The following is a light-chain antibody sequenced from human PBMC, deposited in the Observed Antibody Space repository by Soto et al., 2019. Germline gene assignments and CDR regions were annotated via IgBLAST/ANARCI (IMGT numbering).Light chain of an antibody. J-gene: IGKJ1*01. CDR3: QQYYDAPQT. CDR1: QSILYSSNNKNY. V-gene: IGKV4-1*01. Sequence: DIVMTQSPDSLAVSLGERATINCKSSQSILYSSNNKNYLAWYQQKPGQPPKLLIYWASTRESGVPDRFSGSGCGTDFTLTISSLQAGDVAVYYCQQYYDAPQTFGQGTKVEIK. CDR2: WAS.